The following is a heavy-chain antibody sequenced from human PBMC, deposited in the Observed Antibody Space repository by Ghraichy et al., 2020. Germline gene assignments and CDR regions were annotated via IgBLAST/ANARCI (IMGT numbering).Heavy chain of an antibody. CDR1: GGSISSGSYY. CDR3: ARDGGDVDTAMVDAIDI. V-gene: IGHV4-61*02. D-gene: IGHD5-18*01. J-gene: IGHJ3*02. CDR2: IYNSGST. Sequence: SETLSLTCTVSGGSISSGSYYWSWIRQPAGKGREWIGRIYNSGSTNYNPSLKSRVTISVDTSKNQFSLKLSSVTAADTAVYYCARDGGDVDTAMVDAIDIWGQGTTVTVSS.